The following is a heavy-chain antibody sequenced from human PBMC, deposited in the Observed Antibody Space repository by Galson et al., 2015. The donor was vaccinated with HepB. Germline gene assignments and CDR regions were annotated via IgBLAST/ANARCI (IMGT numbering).Heavy chain of an antibody. CDR2: IDWDDDK. D-gene: IGHD3-22*01. CDR1: GFSLNTSCMC. J-gene: IGHJ3*02. CDR3: ARMGHSSGYADAFDI. V-gene: IGHV2-70*01. Sequence: PAPVKPTQTLTLTCTFSGFSLNTSCMCVTWIRQPPGKALEWLALIDWDDDKYYSTSLKTRLTISKDTSKNQVVLTMTNMDPVDTATYYCARMGHSSGYADAFDIWGQGTMVTVSS.